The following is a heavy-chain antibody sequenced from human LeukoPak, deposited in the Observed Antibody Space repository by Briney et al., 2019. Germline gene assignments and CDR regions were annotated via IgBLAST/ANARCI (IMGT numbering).Heavy chain of an antibody. J-gene: IGHJ4*02. Sequence: PGGSLRLSCAASGFTFSSYDMTWARQAPGKGLEWLSSISGSADRTYYADSVTGRFTISRDNSKNTLYLQVNSLRAEDTAVYYCAILRGMNFWGQGTLVTVSS. V-gene: IGHV3-23*01. D-gene: IGHD3-9*01. CDR2: ISGSADRT. CDR3: AILRGMNF. CDR1: GFTFSSYD.